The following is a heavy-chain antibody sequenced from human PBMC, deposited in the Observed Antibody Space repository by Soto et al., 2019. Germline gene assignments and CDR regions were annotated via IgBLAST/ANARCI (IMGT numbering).Heavy chain of an antibody. D-gene: IGHD3-3*01. Sequence: XPVKVGCKASGYLFTGSGIAWGRQSHGQGLEWMGWISAYNGNTKYAQNLQGRVTLTTDTSTYTAYMELRSLQSDDTAVYYCARDFGSDLSARGAVFDSWRQGALVTSPQ. CDR1: GYLFTGSG. CDR3: ARDFGSDLSARGAVFDS. V-gene: IGHV1-18*01. CDR2: ISAYNGNT. J-gene: IGHJ4*02.